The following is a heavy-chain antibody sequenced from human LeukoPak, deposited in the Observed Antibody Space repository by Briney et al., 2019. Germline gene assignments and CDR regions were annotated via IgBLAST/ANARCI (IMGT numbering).Heavy chain of an antibody. CDR2: IYTSGST. V-gene: IGHV4-4*07. CDR3: AREDWNDVPDAFDI. D-gene: IGHD1-1*01. CDR1: GGSISSYY. J-gene: IGHJ3*02. Sequence: SETLSLTCTVSGGSISSYYWNWIRQPAGKGLEWIGRIYTSGSTNYNPPLKSRVTMSVDTSKNQFSLKLGSVTAADTAVYYCAREDWNDVPDAFDIWGQGTMVTVSS.